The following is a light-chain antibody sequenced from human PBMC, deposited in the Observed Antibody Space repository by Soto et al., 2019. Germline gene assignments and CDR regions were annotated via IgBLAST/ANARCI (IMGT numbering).Light chain of an antibody. Sequence: EIVLTQSPGTLSLSPGERATLSCRASQSVSTNYLGWYQQKPGQAPRLLIYSASSRAAGIPDRFSGSGSGTDFTLTITSLEPEDFAVYYCQQRNNWPPITFGQGTRLEIK. CDR1: QSVSTNY. CDR3: QQRNNWPPIT. J-gene: IGKJ5*01. CDR2: SAS. V-gene: IGKV3D-20*02.